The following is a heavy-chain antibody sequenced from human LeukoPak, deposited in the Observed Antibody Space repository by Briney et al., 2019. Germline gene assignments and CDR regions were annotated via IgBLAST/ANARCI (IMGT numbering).Heavy chain of an antibody. V-gene: IGHV4-39*07. D-gene: IGHD3-16*01. CDR3: ARDQYDYVWGSYKGPPFDY. J-gene: IGHJ4*02. CDR1: GGSISSSSYY. CDR2: IYYSGST. Sequence: PSETLSLTCTVSGGSISSSSYYWGWIRQPPGKGLEWIGSIYYSGSTYYNPSLKSRVTISVDTSKNQFSLKLSSVTAADTAVYYCARDQYDYVWGSYKGPPFDYWGQGTLVTVSS.